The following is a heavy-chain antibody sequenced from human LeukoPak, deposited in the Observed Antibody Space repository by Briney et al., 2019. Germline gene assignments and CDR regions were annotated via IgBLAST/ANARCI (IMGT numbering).Heavy chain of an antibody. V-gene: IGHV3-9*01. CDR2: ISWNSGSI. D-gene: IGHD3-3*01. J-gene: IGHJ4*02. CDR3: ARIYVLRFLEWSPFDY. CDR1: GFTFDDYA. Sequence: GGSLRLSCAASGFTFDDYAMHWVWQAPGKGLEWVSGISWNSGSIGYVDSVKGRFTISRDNAKNSLYLQMNSLRAEDTAVYYCARIYVLRFLEWSPFDYWGQGTLVTVSS.